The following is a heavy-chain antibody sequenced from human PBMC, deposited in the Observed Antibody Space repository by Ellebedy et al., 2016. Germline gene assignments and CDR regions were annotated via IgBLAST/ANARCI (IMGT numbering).Heavy chain of an antibody. Sequence: GGSLRLSXAASGFTFSNAWMSWVRQAPGKGLEWVGRIKSKTDGGTTDYAAPVKGRFTISRDDSKNTLYLQMNSLKTEDTAVYYCTNSRMTTDEFHFDYWGQGTLVTVSS. D-gene: IGHD4-11*01. V-gene: IGHV3-15*01. CDR2: IKSKTDGGTT. CDR3: TNSRMTTDEFHFDY. CDR1: GFTFSNAW. J-gene: IGHJ4*02.